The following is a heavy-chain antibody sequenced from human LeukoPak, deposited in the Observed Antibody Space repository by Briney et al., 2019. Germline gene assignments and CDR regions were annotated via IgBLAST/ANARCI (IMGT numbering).Heavy chain of an antibody. J-gene: IGHJ2*01. CDR2: INQDGSET. CDR3: AREQSSIIIVGTTNWYFDL. CDR1: AFTFSNYW. Sequence: GGSLRLSCAASAFTFSNYWMSWVRQAPGKGLEWLANINQDGSETYYVDSVKGRFTISRDNGKNSLYLQINSLRADETDVYYYAREQSSIIIVGTTNWYFDLWGRGTLVTVSS. V-gene: IGHV3-7*01. D-gene: IGHD2/OR15-2a*01.